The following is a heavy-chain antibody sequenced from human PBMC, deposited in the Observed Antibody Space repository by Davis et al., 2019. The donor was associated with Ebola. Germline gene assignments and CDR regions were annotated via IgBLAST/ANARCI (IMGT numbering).Heavy chain of an antibody. J-gene: IGHJ4*02. CDR3: ARGPDEVDY. V-gene: IGHV4-39*01. Sequence: SETLSLTCTVSGDSISSSSYYWGWIRQPPGKGLEWIGSIYHSGSTSSNPSLKSRVTISVDTSKNQFSLKLSSVTAADTAVYYCARGPDEVDYWGQGTLVTVSS. CDR1: GDSISSSSYY. CDR2: IYHSGST.